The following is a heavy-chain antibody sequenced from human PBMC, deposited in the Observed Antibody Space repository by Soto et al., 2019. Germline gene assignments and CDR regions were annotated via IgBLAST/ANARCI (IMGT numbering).Heavy chain of an antibody. Sequence: SETLSLTCTVSGDSLTRNYWSWIRQPPGKGLEWIGYIYYSGSTNYNPSLKSRVTISVDTSKNQFSLKLNSVTAADTAVYYCAKNTYLSDWGQGILVTVSS. CDR2: IYYSGST. V-gene: IGHV4-59*12. D-gene: IGHD3-16*01. CDR1: GDSLTRNY. J-gene: IGHJ4*02. CDR3: AKNTYLSD.